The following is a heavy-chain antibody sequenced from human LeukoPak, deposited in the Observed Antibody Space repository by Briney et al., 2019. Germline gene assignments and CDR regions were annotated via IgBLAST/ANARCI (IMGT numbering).Heavy chain of an antibody. D-gene: IGHD3-22*01. CDR2: IYSGGST. CDR1: GFTVSSNY. CDR3: AKVSITMNSMDV. J-gene: IGHJ6*02. Sequence: GGSLRLSCAASGFTVSSNYMSWVRQAPGKGLEWVSVIYSGGSTYYADSVKGRFTISRDNAKNSLYLQMNSLRAEDTAVYYCAKVSITMNSMDVWGQGTTVTVSS. V-gene: IGHV3-66*01.